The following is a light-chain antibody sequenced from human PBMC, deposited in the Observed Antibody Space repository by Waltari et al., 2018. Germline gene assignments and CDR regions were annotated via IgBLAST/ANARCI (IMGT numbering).Light chain of an antibody. Sequence: DIQMTQSPSSLSAFMGESVTITCRTSQIIKNYLNWYHQKPGKPPKLLIYGASSLQSGVPSRFSCSESGTDFALTLNSLQPEDYATYYCQQSYSIPFTFGGGTEVEIK. V-gene: IGKV1-39*01. CDR2: GAS. CDR1: QIIKNY. J-gene: IGKJ4*01. CDR3: QQSYSIPFT.